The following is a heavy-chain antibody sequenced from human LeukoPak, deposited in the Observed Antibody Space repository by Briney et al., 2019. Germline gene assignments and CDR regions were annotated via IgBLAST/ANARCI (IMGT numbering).Heavy chain of an antibody. CDR3: ARVYDSSGYYDY. D-gene: IGHD3-22*01. V-gene: IGHV4-59*08. CDR2: IYYSGST. J-gene: IGHJ4*02. Sequence: SETLSLTCTVSGSSISSYYWSWIRQPPGKGLEWIGYIYYSGSTNYNPSLKSRVTISVDTSKNQFSLKLSSVTAADTAVYYCARVYDSSGYYDYWGQGTLVTVSS. CDR1: GSSISSYY.